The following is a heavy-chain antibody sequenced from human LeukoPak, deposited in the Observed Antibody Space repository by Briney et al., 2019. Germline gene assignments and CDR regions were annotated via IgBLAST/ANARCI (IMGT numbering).Heavy chain of an antibody. CDR2: ISHTSRTI. Sequence: PSETLSLTCTVSGGSISSSSYYWGWIRQPPGKGLEWISYISHTSRTIYYAESVKGRITISRDTTENSVFLQMNSLRADDTAVYYCARGLLTRSSGYPYFDYWGQGTLVTVSS. CDR1: GGSISSSSYY. D-gene: IGHD3-22*01. CDR3: ARGLLTRSSGYPYFDY. J-gene: IGHJ4*02. V-gene: IGHV3-11*01.